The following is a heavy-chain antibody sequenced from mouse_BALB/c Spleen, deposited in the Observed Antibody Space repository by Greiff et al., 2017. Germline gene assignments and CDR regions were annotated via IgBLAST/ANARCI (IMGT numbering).Heavy chain of an antibody. Sequence: QVQLQQSGAELVRPGSSVKISCKASGYAFSSYWMNWVKQRPGQGLEWIGQIYPGDGDTNYNGKFKGKATLTADKSSSTAYLQLSSLTSEDSAVYVCARGGGYDPFAYWGQGTLVTVSA. CDR3: ARGGGYDPFAY. CDR2: IYPGDGDT. V-gene: IGHV1-80*01. D-gene: IGHD2-2*01. CDR1: GYAFSSYW. J-gene: IGHJ3*01.